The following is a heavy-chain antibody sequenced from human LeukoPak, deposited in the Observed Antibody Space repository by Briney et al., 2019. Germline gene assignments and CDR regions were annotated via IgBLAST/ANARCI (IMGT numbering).Heavy chain of an antibody. J-gene: IGHJ4*02. CDR2: ISYDGSNK. CDR1: GFTFSSYA. CDR3: ARARDSGSFYFDY. Sequence: GRSLRLSCAASGFTFSSYAMHWVRQAPGKGLEWVAVISYDGSNKYYADSVKGRFTISRDNSKNTLYLQMNSLRAEDTAVYYCARARDSGSFYFDYWGQGTLVTVSS. V-gene: IGHV3-30-3*01. D-gene: IGHD1-26*01.